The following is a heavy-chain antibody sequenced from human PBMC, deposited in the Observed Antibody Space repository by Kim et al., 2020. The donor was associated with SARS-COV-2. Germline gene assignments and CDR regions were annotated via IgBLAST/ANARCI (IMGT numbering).Heavy chain of an antibody. V-gene: IGHV1-3*01. J-gene: IGHJ4*02. CDR3: ATPRYYDSSGYDY. D-gene: IGHD3-22*01. Sequence: KDSQKFQGRVTITRDTSASTAYMELSSLRSEDTAVYYCATPRYYDSSGYDYWGQGTLVTVSS.